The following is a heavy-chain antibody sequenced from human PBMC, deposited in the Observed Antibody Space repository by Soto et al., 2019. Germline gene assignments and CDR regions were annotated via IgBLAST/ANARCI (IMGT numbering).Heavy chain of an antibody. CDR3: ARDANTGSSQIGWSFDP. Sequence: ASVKVSCKASGYSFTSYAMNWVRQAPGHRLEWMGWISAGNGNTKYSQKFQGRVTITRDTSASTVYMKLSSLRSEDTAVYYCARDANTGSSQIGWSFDPWGQGTLLTVSS. J-gene: IGHJ5*02. CDR2: ISAGNGNT. D-gene: IGHD1-26*01. CDR1: GYSFTSYA. V-gene: IGHV1-3*01.